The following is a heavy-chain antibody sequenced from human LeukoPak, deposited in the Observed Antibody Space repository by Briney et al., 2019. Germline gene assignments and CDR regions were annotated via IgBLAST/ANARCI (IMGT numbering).Heavy chain of an antibody. V-gene: IGHV3-7*01. CDR2: IKEDGSEK. CDR3: ARSRSGYYEDY. CDR1: GFTFSSYG. J-gene: IGHJ4*02. Sequence: GGSLRLSCAASGFTFSSYGMTWVRQAPGKGLEWVANIKEDGSEKYYVDSVKGRFTISRDNAKNSLSLQLNSLSAEDTAVYYCARSRSGYYEDYWGQGTLVTVSS. D-gene: IGHD5-12*01.